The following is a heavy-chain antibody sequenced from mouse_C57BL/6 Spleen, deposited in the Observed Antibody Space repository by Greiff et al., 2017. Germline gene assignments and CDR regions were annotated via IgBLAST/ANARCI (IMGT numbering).Heavy chain of an antibody. V-gene: IGHV5-2*01. CDR1: EYEFPSHD. D-gene: IGHD2-2*01. CDR2: INSDGGST. Sequence: EVKLVESGGGLVQPGESLKLSCESNEYEFPSHDMSWVRKTPEKRLELVAAINSDGGSTYYPDTMERRFIISRDNTKKTLYLQMSSLRSEDTALYYCTGRNGYNRYFDFWGAGTTVTVSS. J-gene: IGHJ1*01. CDR3: TGRNGYNRYFDF.